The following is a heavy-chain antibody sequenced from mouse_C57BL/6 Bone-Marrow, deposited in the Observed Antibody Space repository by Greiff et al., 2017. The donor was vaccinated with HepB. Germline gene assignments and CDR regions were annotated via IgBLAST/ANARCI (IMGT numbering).Heavy chain of an antibody. V-gene: IGHV1-59*01. J-gene: IGHJ2*01. CDR1: GYTFTSYW. CDR2: IDPSDSYT. D-gene: IGHD3-1*01. CDR3: ARGYGY. Sequence: QVQLQQPGAELVRPGTSVKLSCKASGYTFTSYWMHWVKQRPGQGLEWIGVIDPSDSYTSYNQKFKGKATLTVDTSSSTAYMQLSSLTSEDSAVYYCARGYGYWGQGTTLTVSS.